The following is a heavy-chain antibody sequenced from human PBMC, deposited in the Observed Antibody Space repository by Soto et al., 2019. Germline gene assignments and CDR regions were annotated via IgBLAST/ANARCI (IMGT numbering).Heavy chain of an antibody. D-gene: IGHD3-9*01. Sequence: EVQLVESGGGLVQPGRSLRLSCVVTGFTFDDYAMHWVRQAPGKGLEWVSGLSWNGDTTVYADSVKGRFTISRDNAKNSLYLQMNSLRVEDTALYYCAKDRERGDILAVNCFDPWGQGTLVTVS. CDR2: LSWNGDTT. CDR3: AKDRERGDILAVNCFDP. J-gene: IGHJ5*02. CDR1: GFTFDDYA. V-gene: IGHV3-9*01.